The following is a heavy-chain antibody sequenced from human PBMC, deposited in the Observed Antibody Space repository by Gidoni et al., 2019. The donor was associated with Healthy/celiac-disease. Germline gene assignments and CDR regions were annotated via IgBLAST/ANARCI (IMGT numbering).Heavy chain of an antibody. J-gene: IGHJ4*02. V-gene: IGHV3-21*01. D-gene: IGHD1-26*01. Sequence: EVQLVESGGGLVKPGGSLRLSCAASAFTFSSYSMNWVRQAPGKGLEWVSSISSSSSYIYYADSVKGRFTISRDNAKNSLYLQMNSLRAEDTAVYYCASRVGATTWLYWGQGTLVTVSS. CDR3: ASRVGATTWLY. CDR1: AFTFSSYS. CDR2: ISSSSSYI.